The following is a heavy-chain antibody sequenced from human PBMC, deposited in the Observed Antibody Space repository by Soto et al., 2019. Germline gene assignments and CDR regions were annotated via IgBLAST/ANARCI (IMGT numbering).Heavy chain of an antibody. CDR2: INPNSGGT. Sequence: QVQLVQSGAEVKKPGASVKVSCKASGYTFTGYYMHWVRQAPGQGLEWMGWINPNSGGTNYAQKFQGRVTITADKSTSTAYMELSSLRSEDTAVYYCARGDSSGYYYDYWGQGTLVTVSS. J-gene: IGHJ4*02. D-gene: IGHD3-22*01. CDR3: ARGDSSGYYYDY. V-gene: IGHV1-2*02. CDR1: GYTFTGYY.